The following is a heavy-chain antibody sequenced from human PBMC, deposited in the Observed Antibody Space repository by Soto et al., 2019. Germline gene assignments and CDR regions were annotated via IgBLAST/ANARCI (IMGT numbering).Heavy chain of an antibody. CDR2: IIPIFGTE. D-gene: IGHD2-2*01. Sequence: QVQLVQSGAEVKKPGSSVKVSCKVSGGTFSSHSINWVRQAPGQGPEWMGGIIPIFGTENYAQKFQGRVTITADESTSTAYIELSSLKSEDTALYYCSTSVYRSSTRCYYYYGLDVWGQGTTLIVSS. CDR3: STSVYRSSTRCYYYYGLDV. CDR1: GGTFSSHS. J-gene: IGHJ6*02. V-gene: IGHV1-69*01.